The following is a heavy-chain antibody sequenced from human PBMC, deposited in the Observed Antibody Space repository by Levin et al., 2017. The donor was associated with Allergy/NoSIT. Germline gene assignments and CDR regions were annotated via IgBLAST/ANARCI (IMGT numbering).Heavy chain of an antibody. CDR2: IYPGDSDT. V-gene: IGHV5-51*01. Sequence: GGSLRLSCKGSGYSFTSYWIGWVRQMPGKGLEWMGIIYPGDSDTRYSPSFQGQVTISADKSISTAYLQWSSLKASDTAMYYCASLTSYTSYYFDYWGQGTLVTVSS. CDR3: ASLTSYTSYYFDY. J-gene: IGHJ4*02. CDR1: GYSFTSYW. D-gene: IGHD4/OR15-4a*01.